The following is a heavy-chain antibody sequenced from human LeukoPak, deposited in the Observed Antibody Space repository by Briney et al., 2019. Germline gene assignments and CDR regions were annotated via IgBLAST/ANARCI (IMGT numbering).Heavy chain of an antibody. V-gene: IGHV1-69*05. CDR1: GGTFSSYA. CDR2: IIPIFGTA. Sequence: GASVKVSCKASGGTFSSYAISWVRQAPGQGLEWMGGIIPIFGTANYAQKFQGRVTITTDESTSTAYMELSSLRSEDTAVYYCARSTYYYEKFDYWGQGTLVTVSS. D-gene: IGHD3-22*01. J-gene: IGHJ4*02. CDR3: ARSTYYYEKFDY.